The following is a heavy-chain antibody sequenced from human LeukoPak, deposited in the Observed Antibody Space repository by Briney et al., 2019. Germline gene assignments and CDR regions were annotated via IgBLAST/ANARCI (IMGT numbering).Heavy chain of an antibody. Sequence: SETLSLTCTVSGDFITAYYWSWIRQPPGKGLEWIGYVYYTGSTEYNPSLKSRVTISRDTSKNEFSLNLTSVTAADTALYYCARDSPPAYCASGSCYFDQWGQGTLVTVSS. D-gene: IGHD2-8*01. CDR2: VYYTGST. V-gene: IGHV4-59*12. CDR1: GDFITAYY. J-gene: IGHJ4*02. CDR3: ARDSPPAYCASGSCYFDQ.